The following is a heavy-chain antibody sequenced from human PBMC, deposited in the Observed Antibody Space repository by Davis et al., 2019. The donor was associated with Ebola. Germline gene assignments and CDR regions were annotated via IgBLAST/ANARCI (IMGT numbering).Heavy chain of an antibody. Sequence: GESLKISCAASGFTFSDYYMSWIRQAPGKGLEWVANIKQDGSEKFYVDSVKGRFTMSRDNAKNSLHLQMNSLRVEDTAVYYCARVSEYGMDVWGKGTTVTVSS. J-gene: IGHJ6*04. D-gene: IGHD3-16*02. V-gene: IGHV3-7*03. CDR1: GFTFSDYY. CDR3: ARVSEYGMDV. CDR2: IKQDGSEK.